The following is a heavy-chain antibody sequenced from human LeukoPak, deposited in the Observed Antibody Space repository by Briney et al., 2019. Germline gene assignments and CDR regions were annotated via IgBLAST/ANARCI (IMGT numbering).Heavy chain of an antibody. CDR3: TRVGYIDEGIDY. J-gene: IGHJ4*02. Sequence: GGCLRLSCVASGFPFSSYWMSWVREAPGKGGERVANINQYGSKKSYVDSVKGRFTISRDNAKNSLYLQMNSLRAEDTAIYYCTRVGYIDEGIDYWGQGTLVTVSS. D-gene: IGHD5-24*01. CDR2: INQYGSKK. V-gene: IGHV3-7*04. CDR1: GFPFSSYW.